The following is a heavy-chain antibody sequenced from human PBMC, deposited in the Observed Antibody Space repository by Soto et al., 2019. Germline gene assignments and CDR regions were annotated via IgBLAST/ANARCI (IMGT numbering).Heavy chain of an antibody. CDR3: ARVGWEDDSSGSFDY. D-gene: IGHD3-22*01. Sequence: QVQLQESGPGLVKPSETLSLPGTVSGGSVSIGSYYWSWIRQPPGKGLEWIGYIYYSGSTNYNPSLKSRVTISVDTSKNQFSLKLSSVTAADTAVYYCARVGWEDDSSGSFDYWGQGTLVTVSS. CDR2: IYYSGST. CDR1: GGSVSIGSYY. J-gene: IGHJ4*02. V-gene: IGHV4-61*01.